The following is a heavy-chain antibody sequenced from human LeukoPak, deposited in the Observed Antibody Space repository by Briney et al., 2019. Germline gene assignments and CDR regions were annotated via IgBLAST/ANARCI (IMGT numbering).Heavy chain of an antibody. Sequence: GGSLRLSCAASGFTFINYWMSWVRQAPGKGLEWVANIKQDGSEKYYVDSVRDRFTISRDNAKNSLYLQMNSLRAEDAAVYYCTRENWYIDYWGQGNLVTVSS. CDR3: TRENWYIDY. J-gene: IGHJ4*02. CDR2: IKQDGSEK. V-gene: IGHV3-7*01. CDR1: GFTFINYW.